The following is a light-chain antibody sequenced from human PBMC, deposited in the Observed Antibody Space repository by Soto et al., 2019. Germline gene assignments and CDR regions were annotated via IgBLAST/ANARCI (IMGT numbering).Light chain of an antibody. J-gene: IGKJ4*01. Sequence: DIQRRHKRSSLTASVGDRADISGRAGQGISNYLVWYQQKPGKVPKLLIYAASTLQSGVPSRFSRSGPGTDFALTISSLHPEAVATYYCQKYTSAPLTFGGGTKVDIK. V-gene: IGKV1-27*01. CDR1: QGISNY. CDR2: AAS. CDR3: QKYTSAPLT.